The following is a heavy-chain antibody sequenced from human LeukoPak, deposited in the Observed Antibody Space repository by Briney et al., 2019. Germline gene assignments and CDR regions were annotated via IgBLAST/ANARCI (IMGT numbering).Heavy chain of an antibody. V-gene: IGHV1-69*06. CDR2: IIPIFGTA. J-gene: IGHJ4*02. Sequence: VAPVKVSCEASGGTFSSYAISWVRQAPGQGLEWMGGIIPIFGTANYAQKFQGRVTITADKSTSTAYMELSSLRSEDTAVYYCARDQGGYRSGGSCYSSRVLFGYWGQGTLVTVSS. D-gene: IGHD2-15*01. CDR3: ARDQGGYRSGGSCYSSRVLFGY. CDR1: GGTFSSYA.